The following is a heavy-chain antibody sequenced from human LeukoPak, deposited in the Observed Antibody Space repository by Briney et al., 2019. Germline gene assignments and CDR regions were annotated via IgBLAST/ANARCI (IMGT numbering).Heavy chain of an antibody. Sequence: GGSLRLSCAACGFTFSSYAMSWVRQAPGKGLEWVAAISGSGGSTYYADSVKGRFTISRDNSKNTLYLQMNSLRAEDTAVYYCAKIAEAVSSNYYFDYWGQGTLVTVSS. J-gene: IGHJ4*02. D-gene: IGHD2-21*01. V-gene: IGHV3-23*01. CDR2: ISGSGGST. CDR1: GFTFSSYA. CDR3: AKIAEAVSSNYYFDY.